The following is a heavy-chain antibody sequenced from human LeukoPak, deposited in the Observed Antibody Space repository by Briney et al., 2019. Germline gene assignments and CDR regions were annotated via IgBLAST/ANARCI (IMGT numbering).Heavy chain of an antibody. Sequence: GGSLRLSCAASGFTFDDYAMHWVRQAPGKGLEWVSGISWNSGSIGYADSVKGRFTISRDNAKNSLYLQMNSLRAEDTAVYYCAKSQYFVVVPAASIAWGQGTLVTVSS. CDR2: ISWNSGSI. D-gene: IGHD2-2*01. V-gene: IGHV3-9*01. CDR3: AKSQYFVVVPAASIA. CDR1: GFTFDDYA. J-gene: IGHJ5*02.